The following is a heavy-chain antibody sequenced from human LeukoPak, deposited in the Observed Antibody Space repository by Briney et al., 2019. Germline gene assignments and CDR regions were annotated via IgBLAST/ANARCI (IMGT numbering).Heavy chain of an antibody. CDR2: IHKNAIT. Sequence: PGGSLRLSCAASGFTVSSNYMTWVRQAPGKGLEWVSVIHKNAITYYADTVKGRFTISRDNSKNTLYLQMNSLRAEDTAVYYCARRAGAYSHPYDYWGQGTLVTVSS. V-gene: IGHV3-53*01. CDR3: ARRAGAYSHPYDY. D-gene: IGHD4/OR15-4a*01. J-gene: IGHJ4*02. CDR1: GFTVSSNY.